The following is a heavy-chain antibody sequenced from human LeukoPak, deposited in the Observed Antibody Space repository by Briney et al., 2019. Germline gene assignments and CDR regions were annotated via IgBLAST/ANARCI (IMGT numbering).Heavy chain of an antibody. Sequence: GASVKVSCKASGYTFTGYYMHWVRQAPGQGLEWMGWINPNSGGTNYAQKFRGRVTMTRDTSISTAYMELSRLRSDDTAVYYCARSARWRYGPGFVGNYWGQGTLVTVSS. CDR2: INPNSGGT. CDR1: GYTFTGYY. D-gene: IGHD2-21*01. CDR3: ARSARWRYGPGFVGNY. J-gene: IGHJ4*02. V-gene: IGHV1-2*02.